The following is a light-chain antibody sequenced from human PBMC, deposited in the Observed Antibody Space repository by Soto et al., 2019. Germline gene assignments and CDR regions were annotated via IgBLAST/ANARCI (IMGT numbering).Light chain of an antibody. Sequence: QSVLTQPPSASGSPGHSVTISCTGTSSDVGGYNYVSWYQQHPGKAPKLMIYEVSNRPSGVPDRFSGSKSGNTASLTVSGLQADEEADYYCSSYAGSTYVFGTGTKLTVL. J-gene: IGLJ1*01. CDR2: EVS. V-gene: IGLV2-8*01. CDR3: SSYAGSTYV. CDR1: SSDVGGYNY.